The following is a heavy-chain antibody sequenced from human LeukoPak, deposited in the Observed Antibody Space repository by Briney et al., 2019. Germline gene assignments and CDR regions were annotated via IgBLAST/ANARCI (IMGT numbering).Heavy chain of an antibody. CDR2: ISGSGGST. Sequence: PGGSLRLSCAASGFTFSSYAMSWVRQAPGEGLEWVSAISGSGGSTYYADSVKGRFTISRDNSKNTLYLQMNSLRAEDTAVYYCATVYYDSSGYSLYYFDYWGQGTLVTVSS. D-gene: IGHD3-22*01. J-gene: IGHJ4*02. V-gene: IGHV3-23*01. CDR1: GFTFSSYA. CDR3: ATVYYDSSGYSLYYFDY.